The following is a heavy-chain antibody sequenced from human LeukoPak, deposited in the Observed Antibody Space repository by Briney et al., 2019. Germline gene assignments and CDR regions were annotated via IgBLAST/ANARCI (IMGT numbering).Heavy chain of an antibody. Sequence: GASVKVSCKASGYTFTSYDINWVRQATGQGLEWMGWMNPNSGNTGYAQKFQGRVTITRNTSISTAYMELSSLRSEDMAVYYCARVCSSTSCYNDAFDIWGQGTMVTVSS. CDR2: MNPNSGNT. CDR1: GYTFTSYD. CDR3: ARVCSSTSCYNDAFDI. J-gene: IGHJ3*02. V-gene: IGHV1-8*03. D-gene: IGHD2-2*02.